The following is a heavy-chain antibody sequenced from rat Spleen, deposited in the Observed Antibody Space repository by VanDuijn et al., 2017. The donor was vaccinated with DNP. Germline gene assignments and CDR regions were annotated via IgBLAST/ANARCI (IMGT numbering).Heavy chain of an antibody. D-gene: IGHD1-3*01. J-gene: IGHJ4*01. CDR3: AVNYGSYGYAMDA. CDR1: GFSLTTYG. CDR2: IWGDGST. V-gene: IGHV2-77*01. Sequence: QVQMKETGPGLMQTTQTLSVTCTVSGFSLTTYGVHWVRQAPGKGLEWMGIIWGDGSTNYKSALKSRLSISRDTSKSQVFLTMNSLQTDDTAVYYCAVNYGSYGYAMDAWGQGTSVTVSS.